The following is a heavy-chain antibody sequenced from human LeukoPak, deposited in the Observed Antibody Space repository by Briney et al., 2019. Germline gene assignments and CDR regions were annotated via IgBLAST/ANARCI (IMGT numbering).Heavy chain of an antibody. V-gene: IGHV3-33*08. CDR1: EFTFSSYS. Sequence: GGSLRLSCAASEFTFSSYSMHWVRQAPGKGLEWVAVIWYDGSNKYYADSVKGRFTISRDNSKNTLYLQMNSLRAEDTAVYYCARDLGYFIDYWGQGTLVTVSS. D-gene: IGHD6-13*01. J-gene: IGHJ4*02. CDR2: IWYDGSNK. CDR3: ARDLGYFIDY.